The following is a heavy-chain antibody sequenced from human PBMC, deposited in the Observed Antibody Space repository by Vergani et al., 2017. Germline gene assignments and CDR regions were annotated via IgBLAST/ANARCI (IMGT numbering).Heavy chain of an antibody. J-gene: IGHJ3*02. D-gene: IGHD3-16*01. CDR1: GYSISRGYY. Sequence: QVQLQESGPGLVKPSETLSLTCSVSGYSISRGYYWGWIRQPPGKGLEWIATVFHSGSAYYNSSLRRRVTISVETSKNQFSLRLTTLTAAATAVYYCARQFWVSQGVGAFETWGRGAVVSVSS. V-gene: IGHV4-38-2*02. CDR2: VFHSGSA. CDR3: ARQFWVSQGVGAFET.